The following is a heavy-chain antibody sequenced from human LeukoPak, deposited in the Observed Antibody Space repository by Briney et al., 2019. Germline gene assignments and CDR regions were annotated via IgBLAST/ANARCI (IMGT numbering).Heavy chain of an antibody. CDR1: GFTFTTYW. J-gene: IGHJ5*02. CDR2: IKQDGSEK. D-gene: IGHD3-16*01. CDR3: ARRAGGLARNNWFDP. V-gene: IGHV3-7*01. Sequence: GGSLRLSCAASGFTFTTYWMGWVRQAPGKGLEWVANIKQDGSEKYYVDSVKGRFTISRDNAKNSLSLQMNGLRAEDTAVYYCARRAGGLARNNWFDPWGQGTLVTVSS.